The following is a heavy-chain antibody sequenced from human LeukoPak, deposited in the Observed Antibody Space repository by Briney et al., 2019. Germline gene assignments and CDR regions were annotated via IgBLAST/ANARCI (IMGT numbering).Heavy chain of an antibody. CDR1: EFSVGSNY. CDR3: AKTPDYYDSSGYYVYFDY. D-gene: IGHD3-22*01. V-gene: IGHV3-66*01. Sequence: GGSLRLSCAASEFSVGSNYMTWVRQAPGKGLEWVSLIYSGGSTYYADSVKGRFTISRDNSKNTLYLQMNSLRAEDTAVYYCAKTPDYYDSSGYYVYFDYWGQGTLVTVSS. CDR2: IYSGGST. J-gene: IGHJ4*02.